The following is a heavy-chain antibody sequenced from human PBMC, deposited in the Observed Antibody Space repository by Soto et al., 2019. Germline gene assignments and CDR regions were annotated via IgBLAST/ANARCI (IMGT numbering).Heavy chain of an antibody. CDR1: GLSFSSGYY. V-gene: IGHV4-31*02. CDR2: IYYSGNT. Sequence: SEPLGLTWSSSGLSFSSGYYLNWISPSPGKGLEWIGYIYYSGNTYYNPSLKSRVSISLDTSKSQFSLKLDSVTAADTAVYYCARDAPVALGVPNSMDVWGQGTTVTFS. CDR3: ARDAPVALGVPNSMDV. D-gene: IGHD3-3*02. J-gene: IGHJ6*02.